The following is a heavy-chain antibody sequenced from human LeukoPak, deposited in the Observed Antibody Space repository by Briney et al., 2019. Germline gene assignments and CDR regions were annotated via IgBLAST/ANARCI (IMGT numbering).Heavy chain of an antibody. CDR3: AREGYGGNRNWFDP. J-gene: IGHJ5*02. CDR1: GYTFTGYG. V-gene: IGHV1-69*04. D-gene: IGHD4-23*01. CDR2: IIPILGIA. Sequence: ASVKVSCKASGYTFTGYGISWVRQAPGQGLEWMGRIIPILGIANYAQKFQGRVTITADKSTSTAYMELSSLRSEDTAVYYCAREGYGGNRNWFDPWGQGTLVTVSS.